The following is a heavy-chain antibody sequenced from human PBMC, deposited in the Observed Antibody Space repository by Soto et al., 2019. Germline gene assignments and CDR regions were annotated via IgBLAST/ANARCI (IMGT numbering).Heavy chain of an antibody. CDR2: IKSKTDGGTT. Sequence: GSLRLSCAASGFTFSNAWMNWVRQAPGKGLEWVGRIKSKTDGGTTEYAASVKGRFTISRDDSKSIAYLQMNSLKTEDTAVYYCSTNYYETSGYDNWFDPWGQGTLVTVSS. D-gene: IGHD3-22*01. J-gene: IGHJ5*02. CDR3: STNYYETSGYDNWFDP. V-gene: IGHV3-15*07. CDR1: GFTFSNAW.